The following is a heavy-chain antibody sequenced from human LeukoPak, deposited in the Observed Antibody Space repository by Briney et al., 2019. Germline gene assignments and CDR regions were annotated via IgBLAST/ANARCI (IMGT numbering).Heavy chain of an antibody. CDR2: ITTANEDSA. CDR1: GFTLSNYA. J-gene: IGHJ2*01. V-gene: IGHV3-64*01. Sequence: PGGSLRLSCAASGFTLSNYAMHWVRQAPGKGLQYVSAITTANEDSAFYANSVKGRFTVSRDSSKNTLYLQMDSLRPEDMAVYYCARVDLVRGNWYLDLWGRGTLVTVSS. CDR3: ARVDLVRGNWYLDL. D-gene: IGHD3-10*01.